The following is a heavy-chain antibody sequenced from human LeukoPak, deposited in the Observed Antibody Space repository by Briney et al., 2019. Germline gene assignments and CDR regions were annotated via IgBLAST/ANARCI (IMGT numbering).Heavy chain of an antibody. D-gene: IGHD1-26*01. CDR3: AREVRAGVEATDY. Sequence: ASVKVSCKASGYTFSNYHMHWGRQPQAPGLEWVGIINPKGDGTSDEQKFQGRVTVTRDTSPSTLYMDLISLRSEDTAVYYCAREVRAGVEATDYWGQGTLVTVSS. CDR1: GYTFSNYH. V-gene: IGHV1-46*01. J-gene: IGHJ4*02. CDR2: INPKGDGT.